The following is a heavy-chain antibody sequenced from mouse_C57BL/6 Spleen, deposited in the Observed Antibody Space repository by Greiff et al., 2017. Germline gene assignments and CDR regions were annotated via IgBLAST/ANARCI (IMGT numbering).Heavy chain of an antibody. D-gene: IGHD3-1*01. V-gene: IGHV1-26*01. CDR2: INPNNGGT. CDR1: GYTFTDYY. J-gene: IGHJ2*01. CDR3: ARSGYLDY. Sequence: EVQLQQSGPELVKPGASVKISCKASGYTFTDYYMHWVKQSHGKSLEWIGDINPNNGGTSYNQKFKGKATLTVDKSSSTAYMELRSLTSEDSAVYYCARSGYLDYWGQGTTLTVSS.